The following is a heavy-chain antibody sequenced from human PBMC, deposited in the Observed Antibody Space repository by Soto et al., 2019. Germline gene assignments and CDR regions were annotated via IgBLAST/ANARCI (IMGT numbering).Heavy chain of an antibody. CDR2: IFSNDEK. CDR3: ARNWVGYNAFDY. CDR1: GFSLSNARMC. Sequence: VFGPTLVNPTETLTLTCTVSGFSLSNARMCVSWIRQPPGKALEWLAHIFSNDEKSYSTSLKSRLTISKDTSNSQVVLTMTNMDPVDTATYYCARNWVGYNAFDYWGKGTLVTVSS. D-gene: IGHD5-12*01. V-gene: IGHV2-26*01. J-gene: IGHJ4*02.